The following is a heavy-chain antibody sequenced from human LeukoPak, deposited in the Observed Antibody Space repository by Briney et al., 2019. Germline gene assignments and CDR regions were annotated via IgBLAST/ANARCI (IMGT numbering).Heavy chain of an antibody. CDR2: ISSSGSTI. Sequence: GGSLRLSCAASGFTFSSYAMTWVRQAPGKGLEWVSYISSSGSTIYYADSVKGRFTISWDNAKNSLYLQMNSLRAEDTAVYYCARGEKYCSSTSCYYYWGQGTLVTVSS. J-gene: IGHJ4*02. CDR3: ARGEKYCSSTSCYYY. D-gene: IGHD2-2*01. V-gene: IGHV3-48*04. CDR1: GFTFSSYA.